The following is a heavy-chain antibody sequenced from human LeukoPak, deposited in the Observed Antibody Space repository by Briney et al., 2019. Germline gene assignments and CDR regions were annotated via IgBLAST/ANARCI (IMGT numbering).Heavy chain of an antibody. CDR3: ARVTYYDFWSGVVDY. Sequence: SETLSLTCTVSGASIRGYYWSWIRQPPGKGLEWIGYIYYSGSTNYNPSLKSRVTISVDTSKNQFSLKLSSVTAADTAVYYCARVTYYDFWSGVVDYWGQGTLVTVSS. V-gene: IGHV4-59*01. J-gene: IGHJ4*02. CDR2: IYYSGST. CDR1: GASIRGYY. D-gene: IGHD3-3*01.